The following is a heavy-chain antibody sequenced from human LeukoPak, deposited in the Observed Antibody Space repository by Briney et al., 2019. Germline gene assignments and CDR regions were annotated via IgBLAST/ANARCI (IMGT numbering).Heavy chain of an antibody. CDR1: GGSFSGYY. J-gene: IGHJ5*02. Sequence: SETLSLTCAVYGGSFSGYYWSWIRQPPGKGLEWIGEINHSGSTNYNPSLKSRVTISVDTSKNQFSLKLSSVTAADTAVYYCARDIGYSYSWFDPWGQGTLVTVSS. CDR2: INHSGST. V-gene: IGHV4-34*01. D-gene: IGHD5-18*01. CDR3: ARDIGYSYSWFDP.